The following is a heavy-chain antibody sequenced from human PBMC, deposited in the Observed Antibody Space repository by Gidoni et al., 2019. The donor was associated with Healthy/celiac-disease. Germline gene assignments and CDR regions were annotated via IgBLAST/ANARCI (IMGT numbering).Heavy chain of an antibody. CDR3: ASQDGGRFDY. CDR1: GKSFNSYY. Sequence: GKSFNSYYMHWVRQAPGQGLEWMGIINPSGGSTSYAQKFQGRVTMTRDTSTSTVYMELSSLRSEDTAVYYCASQDGGRFDYWGQGTLVTVSS. CDR2: INPSGGST. V-gene: IGHV1-46*02. D-gene: IGHD2-15*01. J-gene: IGHJ4*02.